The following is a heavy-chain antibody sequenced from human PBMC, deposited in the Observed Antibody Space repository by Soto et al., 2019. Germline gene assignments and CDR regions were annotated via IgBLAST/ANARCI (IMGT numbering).Heavy chain of an antibody. V-gene: IGHV3-7*05. J-gene: IGHJ4*02. CDR2: IKQDGSEI. CDR3: AKSMSAIPGDS. Sequence: EVQLVESGGGLVQSGGSLRLSCAASGFTFSSYWMSWVRKGPGKGPEWVSNIKQDGSEIYYVDSVNGRFTISRDNAKSSLSLQMTSLRAEDTAVYLCAKSMSAIPGDSWGQGTLVTVSS. CDR1: GFTFSSYW. D-gene: IGHD2-8*01.